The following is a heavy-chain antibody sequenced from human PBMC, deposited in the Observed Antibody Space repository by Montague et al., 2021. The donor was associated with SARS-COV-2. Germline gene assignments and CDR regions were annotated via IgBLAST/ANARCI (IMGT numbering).Heavy chain of an antibody. CDR2: IYYRGTT. V-gene: IGHV4-39*01. J-gene: IGHJ4*02. Sequence: SETLSLTCTVSGGSISSSSYYWSWIRQPPGKGLEWIGSIYYRGTTYYNSSLKSRVIISVDTSKNQLSLTLTSVTAADTAVYYCASQEDASGWSLGHFDFWGQGTLLTVSS. CDR3: ASQEDASGWSLGHFDF. D-gene: IGHD6-19*01. CDR1: GGSISSSSYY.